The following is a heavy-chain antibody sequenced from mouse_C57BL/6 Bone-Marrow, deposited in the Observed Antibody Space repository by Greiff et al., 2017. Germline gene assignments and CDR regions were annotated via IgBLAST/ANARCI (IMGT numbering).Heavy chain of an antibody. Sequence: EVMLVESGGGLVQPGGSLKLSCAASGFTFSDYGMAWVRQAPRKGPEWVAFISNLAYSIYYADTVTGRFTVSRENAKNTLYLEMSSLRSEDTAMYYCARGYYAMDYWGQGASVTGSS. J-gene: IGHJ4*01. CDR3: ARGYYAMDY. CDR1: GFTFSDYG. CDR2: ISNLAYSI. V-gene: IGHV5-15*01.